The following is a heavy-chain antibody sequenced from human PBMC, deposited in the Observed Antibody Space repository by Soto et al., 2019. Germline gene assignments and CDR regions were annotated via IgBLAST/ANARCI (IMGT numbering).Heavy chain of an antibody. D-gene: IGHD6-19*01. Sequence: VQLVESGGGVVQPGRSLRLSCAASGFTFSDYAMHWVRQAPGKGLEWVAVVSHDGRNTHYADSVKGRFTISRDSSKNTVSLEMTSLSAEDTAAYYCAKGGRQWLVTSDFNYGGQGALVTVSS. CDR2: VSHDGRNT. V-gene: IGHV3-30*18. CDR3: AKGGRQWLVTSDFNY. J-gene: IGHJ4*02. CDR1: GFTFSDYA.